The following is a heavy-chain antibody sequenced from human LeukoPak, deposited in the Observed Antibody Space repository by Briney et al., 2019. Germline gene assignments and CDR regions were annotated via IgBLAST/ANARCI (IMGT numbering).Heavy chain of an antibody. CDR3: TTDLVVAAFDRSDY. CDR1: GFTVSSNS. Sequence: PGGSLRLSCTVSGFTVSSNSMSWVRQAPGKGLEWVGRIKSKTDGGTTDYAAPVKGRFTISRDDSKNTLYLQMNSLKTEDTAVYYCTTDLVVAAFDRSDYWGQGALVTVSS. J-gene: IGHJ4*02. V-gene: IGHV3-15*01. D-gene: IGHD2-15*01. CDR2: IKSKTDGGTT.